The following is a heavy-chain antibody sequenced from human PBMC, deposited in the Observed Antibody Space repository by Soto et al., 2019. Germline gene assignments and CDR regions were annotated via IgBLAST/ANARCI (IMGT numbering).Heavy chain of an antibody. CDR1: GASISSSYW. D-gene: IGHD3-16*01. V-gene: IGHV4-4*02. J-gene: IGHJ6*02. Sequence: QVQLQESGPGLVKPSGTLSLTCAVSGASISSSYWWSWVRQPPGKGLEWIGEIHHSTGTNSNPSLKSRVTISVDKSKNKLFLRLTSVTVADTAVYYCARNDVYAMDVWGQGTTVTVSS. CDR2: IHHSTGT. CDR3: ARNDVYAMDV.